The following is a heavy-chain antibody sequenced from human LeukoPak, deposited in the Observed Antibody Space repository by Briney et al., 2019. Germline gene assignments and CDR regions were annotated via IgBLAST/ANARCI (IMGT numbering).Heavy chain of an antibody. J-gene: IGHJ5*02. CDR2: ISGSGGRV. CDR1: GFTFSSYA. V-gene: IGHV3-23*01. CDR3: ARVVIAAAGTGSGRWFDP. Sequence: GGSLRLSCAASGFTFSSYAMSWVRQVPGQGLDWVSAISGSGGRVYYADSVKGRFTISRDNAKNSLYLQMNSLRAEDTAVYYCARVVIAAAGTGSGRWFDPWGKGTLVTVSS. D-gene: IGHD6-13*01.